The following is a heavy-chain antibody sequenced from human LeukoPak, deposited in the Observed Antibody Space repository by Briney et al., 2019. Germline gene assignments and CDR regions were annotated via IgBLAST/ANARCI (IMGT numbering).Heavy chain of an antibody. CDR1: GGSISSYY. D-gene: IGHD6-19*01. CDR2: IYYSGST. CDR3: ARDRATYSSGWLGGYYYYMDV. Sequence: PSETPSLTCTVSGGSISSYYWSWIRQPPGKGLEWIGYIYYSGSTNYNPSLKSRVTISVDTSKNQFSLKLSSVTAADTAVYYCARDRATYSSGWLGGYYYYMDVWGKGTTVTVSS. J-gene: IGHJ6*03. V-gene: IGHV4-59*01.